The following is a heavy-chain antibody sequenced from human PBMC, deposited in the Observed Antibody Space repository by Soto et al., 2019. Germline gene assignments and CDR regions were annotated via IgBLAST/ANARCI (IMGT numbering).Heavy chain of an antibody. CDR1: GGSFSGYY. V-gene: IGHV4-34*01. CDR3: ARGSGEWLLGHYYYSGMDV. D-gene: IGHD3-3*01. Sequence: PSETLSLTCAVYGGSFSGYYWSWIRQPPGKGLEWIGEINHSGSTNYNPSLKSRVTISVDTSKNQFSLKLSSVTAADTAVYYCARGSGEWLLGHYYYSGMDVWGQGTTVTVSS. CDR2: INHSGST. J-gene: IGHJ6*02.